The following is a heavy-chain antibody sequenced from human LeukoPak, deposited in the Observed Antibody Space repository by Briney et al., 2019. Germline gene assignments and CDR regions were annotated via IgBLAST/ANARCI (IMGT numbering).Heavy chain of an antibody. CDR2: ISAYNGNT. V-gene: IGHV1-18*01. D-gene: IGHD3-3*01. J-gene: IGHJ5*02. CDR1: GYTFTSYG. CDR3: ARTYYDFWSGYSGVSSWFDP. Sequence: ASVKVFCKASGYTFTSYGISWVRQAPGQGLEWMGWISAYNGNTNYAQKLQGRVTMTTDTSTSTAYMELRSLRSDDTAVYYCARTYYDFWSGYSGVSSWFDPWGQGTLVTVSS.